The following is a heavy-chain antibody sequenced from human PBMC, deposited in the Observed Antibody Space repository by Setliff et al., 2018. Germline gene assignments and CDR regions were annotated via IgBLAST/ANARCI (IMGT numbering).Heavy chain of an antibody. CDR3: ARDRDGHFQL. J-gene: IGHJ1*01. Sequence: PGGSLRLSCAASGFTFSDYYMSWIRRAPGKGLEWVSHISSGASSAYYADSVKGRFTTSRDNAKNTLFLQMKSLRAEDTAVYYCARDRDGHFQLWGRGTLVTVSS. V-gene: IGHV3-11*04. CDR2: ISSGASSA. CDR1: GFTFSDYY.